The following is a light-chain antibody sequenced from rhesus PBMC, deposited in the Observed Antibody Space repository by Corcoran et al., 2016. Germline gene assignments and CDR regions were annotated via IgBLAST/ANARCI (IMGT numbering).Light chain of an antibody. J-gene: IGKJ1*01. CDR1: QSVGSY. Sequence: ETVVTQSPATLSLSPGERATLSCRASQSVGSYLAWYQQKPGQAPRLLIYGTSSRATGIPDRFSGGGSGADFILTISSLEPEDVGVDYGQQNSKLPWTFGQGTKVEVK. CDR2: GTS. V-gene: IGKV3-24*04. CDR3: QQNSKLPWT.